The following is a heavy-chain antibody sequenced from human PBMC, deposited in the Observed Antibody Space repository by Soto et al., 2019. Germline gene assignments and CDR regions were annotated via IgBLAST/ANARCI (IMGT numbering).Heavy chain of an antibody. V-gene: IGHV1-69*01. CDR2: IIPIFGTA. D-gene: IGHD6-19*01. J-gene: IGHJ6*02. CDR3: ARDRSGSGWPGGYYYGMDV. Sequence: QVQLVQSGAEVKKPGSSVKVSCKASGGTFSSYAISWVRQAPGQGLEWMGGIIPIFGTANYAQKFQGRVTITADESTSTAYMELSSLRSEDTAVYYCARDRSGSGWPGGYYYGMDVWGQGTTVTDSS. CDR1: GGTFSSYA.